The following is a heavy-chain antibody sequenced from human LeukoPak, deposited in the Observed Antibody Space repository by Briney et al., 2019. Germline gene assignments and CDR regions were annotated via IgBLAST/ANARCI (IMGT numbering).Heavy chain of an antibody. Sequence: PGGSLRLSCAASGFTFSSYWMSWVRQAPGKGLEWVANIKQDGSEKYYVDSVKGRFTISRDNAKNSLYLQMNSLRAEDTAVYYCASEGLRYSSSSGLNWFDPWGQGTLVTVSS. V-gene: IGHV3-7*01. CDR3: ASEGLRYSSSSGLNWFDP. J-gene: IGHJ5*02. CDR1: GFTFSSYW. CDR2: IKQDGSEK. D-gene: IGHD6-6*01.